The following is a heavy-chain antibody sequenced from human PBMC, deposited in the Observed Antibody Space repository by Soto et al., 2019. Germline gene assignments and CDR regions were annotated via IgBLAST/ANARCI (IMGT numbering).Heavy chain of an antibody. Sequence: SVKVSCKASGGTFSSYAISWVRQAPGQGLEWMGGIIPIFGTANYAQKFQGRVTITADESTSTAYTELSSLRSEDTAVYYCARGSYYDSSGYYWPLDYWGQGTLVTVSS. CDR3: ARGSYYDSSGYYWPLDY. CDR1: GGTFSSYA. V-gene: IGHV1-69*13. CDR2: IIPIFGTA. D-gene: IGHD3-22*01. J-gene: IGHJ4*02.